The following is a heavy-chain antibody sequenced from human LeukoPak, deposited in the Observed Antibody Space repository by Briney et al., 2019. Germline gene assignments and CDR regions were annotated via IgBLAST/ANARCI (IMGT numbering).Heavy chain of an antibody. J-gene: IGHJ3*02. D-gene: IGHD3-22*01. Sequence: GGSLRLSCADSGFTFSSSSMNWVRQAPGKGLEWVSSISGSSTYIYYADSVKGRFTISRDNAKNSLYLQMNSLRAGDTAVYYCAREYYDSSDLRMYAFDIWGQGTTVTVSS. CDR2: ISGSSTYI. CDR1: GFTFSSSS. V-gene: IGHV3-21*01. CDR3: AREYYDSSDLRMYAFDI.